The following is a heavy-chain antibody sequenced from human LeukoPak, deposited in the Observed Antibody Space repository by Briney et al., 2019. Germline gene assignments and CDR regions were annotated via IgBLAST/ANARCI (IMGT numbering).Heavy chain of an antibody. Sequence: GASVKVSCKASGYTFTSYAMNWVRQAPGQGLEWMGWINTNTGNPTYAQGFTGRFVFSLDTSVSTAYLQISSLKAEDSAVYYCARDLGYCSGGSCNRLGNWFDPWGQGTLVTVSS. CDR3: ARDLGYCSGGSCNRLGNWFDP. CDR2: INTNTGNP. D-gene: IGHD2-15*01. V-gene: IGHV7-4-1*02. J-gene: IGHJ5*02. CDR1: GYTFTSYA.